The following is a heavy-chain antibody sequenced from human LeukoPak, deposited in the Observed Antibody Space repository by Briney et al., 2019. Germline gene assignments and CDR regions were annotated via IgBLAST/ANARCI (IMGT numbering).Heavy chain of an antibody. CDR2: ISSSSSII. D-gene: IGHD6-19*01. CDR3: ARWFSTGRGFFDY. Sequence: GGSLRLSCAASGFTFSTYNMNWVRQAPGKGLEWVSYISSSSSIIYYADSVKGRFTISRDNAKNSLYLQMNSLRDEDTAVYYCARWFSTGRGFFDYWGQGVLVTVSS. J-gene: IGHJ4*02. CDR1: GFTFSTYN. V-gene: IGHV3-48*02.